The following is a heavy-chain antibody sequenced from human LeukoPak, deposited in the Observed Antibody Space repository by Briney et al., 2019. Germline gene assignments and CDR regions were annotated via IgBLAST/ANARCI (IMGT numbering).Heavy chain of an antibody. CDR2: ISGSGGST. CDR1: GFTVSSNY. Sequence: QAGGSLRLSCAASGFTVSSNYMSWVRQAPGKGLEWVSAISGSGGSTYYADSVKGRFTISRDNSKNTLYLQMNSLRAEDTAVYYCAKAGSAYSSSWTPLDYWGQGTLVTVSS. J-gene: IGHJ4*02. D-gene: IGHD6-13*01. CDR3: AKAGSAYSSSWTPLDY. V-gene: IGHV3-23*01.